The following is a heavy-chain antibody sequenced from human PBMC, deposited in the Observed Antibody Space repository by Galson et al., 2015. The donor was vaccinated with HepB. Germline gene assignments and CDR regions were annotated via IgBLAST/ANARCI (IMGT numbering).Heavy chain of an antibody. CDR3: ARDTSPAIFGDFDP. CDR2: ISAYNGNT. D-gene: IGHD3-3*01. CDR1: GYTFTSYG. Sequence: SVKVSCKASGYTFTSYGISWVRQAPGQGLEWMGWISAYNGNTNYAQKLQGRVTMTTDTSTSTAYMELRSLRSDDTAVYYCARDTSPAIFGDFDPWGQGTLVTVSS. J-gene: IGHJ5*02. V-gene: IGHV1-18*01.